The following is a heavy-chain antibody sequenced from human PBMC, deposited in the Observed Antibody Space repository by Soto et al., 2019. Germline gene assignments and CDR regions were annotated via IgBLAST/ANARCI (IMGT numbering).Heavy chain of an antibody. J-gene: IGHJ4*02. CDR3: ARDPDASTTLTIMDY. CDR1: GFTFSNYA. CDR2: ISHKSSAI. V-gene: IGHV3-48*02. Sequence: EVQLVESGGGLVQPGGSLRLSCAASGFTFSNYAMNWVRQAPGKGLEWVSYISHKSSAIYHADSVKGRFTISRDNAKNSLYLQMNSLRDEDTAVYYCARDPDASTTLTIMDYWGQGTLVTVSS. D-gene: IGHD4-17*01.